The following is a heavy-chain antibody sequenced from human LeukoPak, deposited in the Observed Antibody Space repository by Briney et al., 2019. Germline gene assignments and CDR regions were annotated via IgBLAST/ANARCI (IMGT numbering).Heavy chain of an antibody. D-gene: IGHD3-3*01. CDR2: IYHSGST. V-gene: IGHV4-30-2*01. Sequence: SETLSLTCTVSGGSISSSSYYWSWIRQPPGKGLEWIGYIYHSGSTYYNPSLKSRVTISVDRSKNQFSLKLSSVTAADTAVYYCARDGLRFFGWFDPWGQGTLVTVSS. CDR3: ARDGLRFFGWFDP. J-gene: IGHJ5*02. CDR1: GGSISSSSYY.